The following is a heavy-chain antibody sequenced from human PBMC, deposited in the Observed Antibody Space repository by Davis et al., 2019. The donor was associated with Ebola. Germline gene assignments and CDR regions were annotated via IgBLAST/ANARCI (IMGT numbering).Heavy chain of an antibody. Sequence: GESLKISCQGSGYSFTSYWIGWVRQMPGKGLEWMGIIYPGHFDTRYSPSFQGQVTISADKSISTAYVQWSSLKASDTAMYYCARSRGAATPSPYAFDIWGQGTMVTVSS. CDR1: GYSFTSYW. CDR3: ARSRGAATPSPYAFDI. CDR2: IYPGHFDT. D-gene: IGHD2-15*01. V-gene: IGHV5-51*01. J-gene: IGHJ3*02.